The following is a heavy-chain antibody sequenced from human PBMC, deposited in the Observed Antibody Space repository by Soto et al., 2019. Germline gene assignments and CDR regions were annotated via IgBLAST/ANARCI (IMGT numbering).Heavy chain of an antibody. CDR2: INSDGNST. CDR3: ARDRGASGMDV. D-gene: IGHD3-10*01. V-gene: IGHV3-74*01. Sequence: VGSLRLSCAASGFTFSSYWMHWVRQAPGKGLVWVSRINSDGNSTSYADSVKGRFTISRDNAKNTLYLQMNSLRAEDTAVYNCARDRGASGMDVWGQGTTVTVSS. CDR1: GFTFSSYW. J-gene: IGHJ6*02.